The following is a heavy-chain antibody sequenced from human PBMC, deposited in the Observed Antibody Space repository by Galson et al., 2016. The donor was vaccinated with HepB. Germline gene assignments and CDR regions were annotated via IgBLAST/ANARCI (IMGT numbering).Heavy chain of an antibody. CDR1: GFTFSSYA. Sequence: SLRLSCAVSGFTFSSYAMTWVRQAPGKGLEWVSSASGGGYGTYYADSVKGRFTISRDNAENSRYLQMNSLRAEDTAVYYCARDNWGIDYLGQGTLVTVSS. CDR2: ASGGGYGT. CDR3: ARDNWGIDY. J-gene: IGHJ4*02. D-gene: IGHD7-27*01. V-gene: IGHV3-23*01.